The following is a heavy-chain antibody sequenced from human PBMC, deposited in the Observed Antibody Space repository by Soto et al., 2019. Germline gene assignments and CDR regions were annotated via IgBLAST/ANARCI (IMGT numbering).Heavy chain of an antibody. J-gene: IGHJ5*02. CDR3: VMYGTKTFRDWFEP. V-gene: IGHV4-4*07. CDR1: RACTNGLN. Sequence: YVTLPLTCTLSRACTNGLNWSWIRKPAGQALEWIGRIYATGTTDYNPSLKSRVMMSVDTSKKQFSLTLRSVTAADTAVYYCVMYGTKTFRDWFEPWGQRSPVTVAS. CDR2: IYATGTT. D-gene: IGHD1-1*01.